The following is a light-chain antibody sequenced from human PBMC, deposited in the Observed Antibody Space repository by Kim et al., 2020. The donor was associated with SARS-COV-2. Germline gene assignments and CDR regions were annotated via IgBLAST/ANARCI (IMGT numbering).Light chain of an antibody. J-gene: IGKJ4*01. CDR1: QSVSSGY. V-gene: IGKV3-20*01. CDR3: QQYGSSPT. Sequence: EIVLTQSPGTLSLSPGERATLSCRASQSVSSGYLAWYQQKPGQAPRLLIYGASSRATGIPDRFSGSGSGTDFTLTISRLEPEDFAVYYCQQYGSSPTFGGGTKVDIK. CDR2: GAS.